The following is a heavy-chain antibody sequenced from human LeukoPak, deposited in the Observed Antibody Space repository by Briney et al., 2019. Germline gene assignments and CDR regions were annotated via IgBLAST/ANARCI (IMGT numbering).Heavy chain of an antibody. J-gene: IGHJ4*02. D-gene: IGHD4/OR15-4a*01. CDR1: GFIFNKHA. CDR3: AKERDYGPADY. CDR2: LSGSGGST. Sequence: GGSLRLSCAASGFIFNKHAMSWVRQAPGKGLEWVSGLSGSGGSTDYADSVKGRFTVSRDNSKNTLFLQMDSLRAEDTAIYYCAKERDYGPADYWGQGTLVTVSS. V-gene: IGHV3-23*01.